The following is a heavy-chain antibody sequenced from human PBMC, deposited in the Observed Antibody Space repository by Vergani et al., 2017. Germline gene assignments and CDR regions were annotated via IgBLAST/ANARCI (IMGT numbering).Heavy chain of an antibody. J-gene: IGHJ3*02. CDR1: GFTFSSYS. V-gene: IGHV3-21*01. Sequence: EVQLVESGGGLVKPGGSLRLSCAASGFTFSSYSMNWVRQAPGKGLEWASSISSSSSYIYYADSVKGRFTISRDNAKNSLYLQMNSLRAEDTAVYYCARGKAGAAGAFDIWGQGTMVTVSS. CDR3: ARGKAGAAGAFDI. D-gene: IGHD3-10*01. CDR2: ISSSSSYI.